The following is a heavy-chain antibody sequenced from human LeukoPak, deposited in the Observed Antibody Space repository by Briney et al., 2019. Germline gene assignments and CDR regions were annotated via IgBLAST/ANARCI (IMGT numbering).Heavy chain of an antibody. V-gene: IGHV4-38-2*02. D-gene: IGHD3-22*01. CDR1: GYSISSGYY. CDR3: ARVTGYMIEDYFDY. J-gene: IGHJ4*02. Sequence: SETLSLTCTVSGYSISSGYYWGWIRQPPGKGLEWIGYIYYSGSTNYNPSLKSRVTISVDTSKNQFSLKLSSVTAADTAVYYCARVTGYMIEDYFDYWGQGTLVTVSS. CDR2: IYYSGST.